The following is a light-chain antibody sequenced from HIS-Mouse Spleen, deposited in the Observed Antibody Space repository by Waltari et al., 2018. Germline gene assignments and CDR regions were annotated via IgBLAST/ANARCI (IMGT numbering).Light chain of an antibody. CDR2: DVS. V-gene: IGLV2-14*03. Sequence: QSALTQPASVSGSPGQSIPIPCPGTSSDVGGYNYVPWYQQHPAKAPKLIIYDVSNRPSGVSHRFSGSKSGNTAYLTISGLQAEDEADYYCSSYTSSSPWVFGGGTKLTVL. CDR3: SSYTSSSPWV. J-gene: IGLJ3*02. CDR1: SSDVGGYNY.